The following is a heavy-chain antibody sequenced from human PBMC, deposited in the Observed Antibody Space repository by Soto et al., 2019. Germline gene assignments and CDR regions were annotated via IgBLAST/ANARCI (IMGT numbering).Heavy chain of an antibody. V-gene: IGHV1-69*12. CDR1: VGTFGNSA. D-gene: IGHD3-3*02. CDR2: IIPIFLTP. J-gene: IGHJ6*02. Sequence: QVQLVQSGAEVKKPGSSVTVSCKASVGTFGNSAISWVRQAPGQGLEWMGGIIPIFLTPDYAKKFQGRVTITADESMTTAYLELTSLRYEDTAVYYCARDKDRQQLGGNYFYGIDVWGQGTTVTVSS. CDR3: ARDKDRQQLGGNYFYGIDV.